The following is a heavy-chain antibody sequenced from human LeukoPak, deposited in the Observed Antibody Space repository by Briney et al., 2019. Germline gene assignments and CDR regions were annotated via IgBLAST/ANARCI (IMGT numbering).Heavy chain of an antibody. D-gene: IGHD2-2*01. V-gene: IGHV5-51*01. CDR2: IFPGDSDT. Sequence: GESLKISCKGSGYSFANYWIGWVRQMPGIGLEWMGIIFPGDSDTRYSPSLQGQVTISADKSISTAYLQWSSLKASDTAMYYCARLLGPYCSSTSCYEYFDYWGQGTLVTVSS. CDR3: ARLLGPYCSSTSCYEYFDY. J-gene: IGHJ4*02. CDR1: GYSFANYW.